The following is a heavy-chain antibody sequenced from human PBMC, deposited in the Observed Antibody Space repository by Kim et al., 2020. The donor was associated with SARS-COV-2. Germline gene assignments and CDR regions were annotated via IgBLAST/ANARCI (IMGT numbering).Heavy chain of an antibody. CDR3: AKVAVAGLYYFDY. D-gene: IGHD6-19*01. J-gene: IGHJ4*02. V-gene: IGHV3-23*01. Sequence: PHSGNGRLPIPRDNSQNTLYLQMNSLGAEDTAIYYCAKVAVAGLYYFDYWGQGTLVTVSS.